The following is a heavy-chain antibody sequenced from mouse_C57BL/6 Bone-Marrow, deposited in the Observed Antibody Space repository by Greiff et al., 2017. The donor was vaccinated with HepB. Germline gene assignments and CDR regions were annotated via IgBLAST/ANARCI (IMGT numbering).Heavy chain of an antibody. J-gene: IGHJ3*01. CDR1: GFTFSSYA. V-gene: IGHV5-4*01. D-gene: IGHD1-1*01. Sequence: EVHLVDSGGGLVKPGGSLKLSCAASGFTFSSYAMSWVRQTPEKRLEWVATISDGGSYTYYPDNVKGRFTISRDNAKNNLYLQMSHLKSEDTAMYYCARDNYGPFAYWGQGTLVTVSA. CDR2: ISDGGSYT. CDR3: ARDNYGPFAY.